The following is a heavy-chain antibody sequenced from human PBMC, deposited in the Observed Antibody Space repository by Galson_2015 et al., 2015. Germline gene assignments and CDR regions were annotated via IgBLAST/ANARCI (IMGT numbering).Heavy chain of an antibody. CDR2: ITTSGRGI. V-gene: IGHV3-48*03. CDR1: GFTFSSYE. Sequence: SLRLSCAASGFTFSSYEFNWVRQAPGKGLEWVSYITTSGRGIYYADSVKGRFTISRDNAENSPYLQMNSLRAEDTAVYYCARFSYNSGYYFDSWGQGTLVTVSS. J-gene: IGHJ4*02. D-gene: IGHD6-19*01. CDR3: ARFSYNSGYYFDS.